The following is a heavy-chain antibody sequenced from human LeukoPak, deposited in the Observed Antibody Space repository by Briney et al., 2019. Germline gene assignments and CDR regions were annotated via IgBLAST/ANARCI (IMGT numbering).Heavy chain of an antibody. Sequence: GGSLRLSCAASGFTSSSYAMSWVRQDPGKGLEWVSAISGSGGSTYYADSVKGRFTISRDNSKNTLYLQMNSLRAEDTAVYYCAKVGAAATGFPFDYWGQGTLVTVSS. CDR2: ISGSGGST. J-gene: IGHJ4*02. CDR3: AKVGAAATGFPFDY. V-gene: IGHV3-23*01. CDR1: GFTSSSYA. D-gene: IGHD2-15*01.